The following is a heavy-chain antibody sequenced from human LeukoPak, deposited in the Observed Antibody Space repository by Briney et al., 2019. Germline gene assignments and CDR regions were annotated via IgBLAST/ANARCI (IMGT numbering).Heavy chain of an antibody. Sequence: SETLSLTCTVSGGSISSYYWSWIRQPPGKGLEWIGYIYYNGSTNYNPSLKSRVTISVDTSKNQFSLKLSSVTAADTAVYYCARGTRWSRFDYWGQGTLVTVSS. V-gene: IGHV4-59*08. CDR2: IYYNGST. CDR1: GGSISSYY. J-gene: IGHJ4*02. CDR3: ARGTRWSRFDY. D-gene: IGHD4-23*01.